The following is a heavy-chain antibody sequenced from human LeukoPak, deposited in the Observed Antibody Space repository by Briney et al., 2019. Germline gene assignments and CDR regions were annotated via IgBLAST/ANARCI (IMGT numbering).Heavy chain of an antibody. CDR3: ARDRRRELLWFGGSRNGMDV. CDR2: IYYSGST. Sequence: SQTLSLTCTVSGGSISSGGYYWSWIRQHPGKGLEWIGYIYYSGSTYYNPSLKSRVTISVDTSKNQFSLKLSSVTAADTAVYYCARDRRRELLWFGGSRNGMDVWGQGTTVTVSS. V-gene: IGHV4-31*03. D-gene: IGHD3-10*01. CDR1: GGSISSGGYY. J-gene: IGHJ6*02.